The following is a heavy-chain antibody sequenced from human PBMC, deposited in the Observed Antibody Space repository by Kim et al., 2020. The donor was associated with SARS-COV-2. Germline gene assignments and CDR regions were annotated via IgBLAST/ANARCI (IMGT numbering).Heavy chain of an antibody. J-gene: IGHJ4*02. CDR2: INPSGGST. Sequence: ASVKVSCKASGYTFTSYYMHWVRQAPGQGLEWMGIINPSGGSTSYAQKFQGRVTMTRDTSTSTVYMELSSLRSEDTAVYYCAQSSSWYGVDYWGQGTLVTVSS. V-gene: IGHV1-46*01. CDR3: AQSSSWYGVDY. D-gene: IGHD6-13*01. CDR1: GYTFTSYY.